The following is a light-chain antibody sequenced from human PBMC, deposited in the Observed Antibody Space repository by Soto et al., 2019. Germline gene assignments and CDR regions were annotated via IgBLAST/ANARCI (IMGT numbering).Light chain of an antibody. V-gene: IGKV1-5*01. CDR2: DAS. CDR3: QQYNSYSLT. Sequence: ITMNQSPSTLSASLGDRVTITCRASQSISSWLAWYQQKPGKAPKLLIYDASSLQSGVPSRFSGSGSGTEFTLTISSLQPDDFATYYCQQYNSYSLTFGQGTKVDI. CDR1: QSISSW. J-gene: IGKJ1*01.